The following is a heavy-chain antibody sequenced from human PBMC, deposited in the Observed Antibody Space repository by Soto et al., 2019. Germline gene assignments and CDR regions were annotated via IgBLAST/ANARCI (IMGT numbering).Heavy chain of an antibody. D-gene: IGHD3-10*01. CDR2: ISWNSGSI. Sequence: GGSLRLSCAASGFTFDDYAMHWVRQAPGKGLEWVSGISWNSGSIGYADSVKGRFTTSRDNAKKSLYLQMNSLRAEDTALYYCAKDMGGSGSPDYYYYGMDVWGQGTTVTVSS. CDR3: AKDMGGSGSPDYYYYGMDV. V-gene: IGHV3-9*01. CDR1: GFTFDDYA. J-gene: IGHJ6*02.